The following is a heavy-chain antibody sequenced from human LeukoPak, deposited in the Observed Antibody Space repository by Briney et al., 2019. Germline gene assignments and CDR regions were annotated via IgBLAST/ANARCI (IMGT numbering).Heavy chain of an antibody. CDR3: ARVSAPFWSGSMDV. CDR2: IYSGGST. V-gene: IGHV3-66*02. D-gene: IGHD3-3*01. CDR1: EFTVSSNY. Sequence: GGSLRLSCAASEFTVSSNYMNWVRQAPGQGLEWVSVIYSGGSTYYADSVKGRFTISRDNSKNTLYLQMNSLRAEDTAVSYCARVSAPFWSGSMDVWGKGTTVTVSS. J-gene: IGHJ6*03.